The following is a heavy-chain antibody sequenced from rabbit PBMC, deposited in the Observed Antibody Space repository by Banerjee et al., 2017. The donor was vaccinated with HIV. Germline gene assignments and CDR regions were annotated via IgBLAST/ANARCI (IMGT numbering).Heavy chain of an antibody. J-gene: IGHJ4*01. CDR2: IYAGSSGST. CDR3: ARDLAGVIGWNFNL. V-gene: IGHV1S45*01. D-gene: IGHD4-1*01. CDR1: GFSFSNGYV. Sequence: QEQLEESGGDLVKPEGSLTLTCPASGFSFSNGYVMCWVRQAPGKGLEWIGCIYAGSSGSTWYASWVIGRFTISKTSSTTVTLQMTSLTAADTATYFCARDLAGVIGWNFNLWGPGPLVTVS.